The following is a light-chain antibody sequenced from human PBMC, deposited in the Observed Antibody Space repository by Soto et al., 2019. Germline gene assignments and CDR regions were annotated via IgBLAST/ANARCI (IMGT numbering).Light chain of an antibody. Sequence: DIVMTQSPDSLAVSLGERATINCKSSQSVLYSSTNKNYLAWYQQKPGQPPNLLIYWASTRESGVPDRFSGSGSGTDFTLTSSSLQAEDVAVYYCQQYYSTPQTFGQGTKVEIK. V-gene: IGKV4-1*01. J-gene: IGKJ1*01. CDR3: QQYYSTPQT. CDR1: QSVLYSSTNKNY. CDR2: WAS.